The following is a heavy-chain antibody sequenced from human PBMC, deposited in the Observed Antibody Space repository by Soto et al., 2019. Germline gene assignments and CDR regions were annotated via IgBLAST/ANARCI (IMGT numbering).Heavy chain of an antibody. CDR2: ISYDGSNK. D-gene: IGHD3-10*01. J-gene: IGHJ4*02. Sequence: VQLVESGGGVVQPGRSLRLSCVASGFTFKNYGMHWVRQAPGKGLEWVAVISYDGSNKYYADSEKGRFTISRDNSKNTLDLKRKGWGAEDRAVYYCAKDPEGGDYYGSGGADYWGQGTLVTVSS. V-gene: IGHV3-30*18. CDR3: AKDPEGGDYYGSGGADY. CDR1: GFTFKNYG.